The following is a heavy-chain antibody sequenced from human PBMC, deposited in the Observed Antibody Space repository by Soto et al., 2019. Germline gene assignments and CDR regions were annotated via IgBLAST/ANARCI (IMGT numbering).Heavy chain of an antibody. CDR1: GGSISSGDYY. J-gene: IGHJ6*02. CDR2: IYYSGST. D-gene: IGHD1-26*01. V-gene: IGHV4-30-4*01. CDR3: ARQRPTDGRWEFANYYGMDV. Sequence: PSETLSLTCTVSGGSISSGDYYWSWIRQPPGKGLEWIGYIYYSGSTYYIPSLKSRVTISVDTSKNQFSLKLSSVTAADTAVYYCARQRPTDGRWEFANYYGMDVWGQGTPVTVSS.